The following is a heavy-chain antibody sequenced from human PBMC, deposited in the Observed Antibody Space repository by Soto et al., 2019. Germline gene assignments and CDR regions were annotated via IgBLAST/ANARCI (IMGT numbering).Heavy chain of an antibody. D-gene: IGHD3-22*01. CDR1: GFIFSDYA. Sequence: QVQLVESGGGVVQPGRSLRLSCAASGFIFSDYALHWVRQAPDKGLEWVAITSNDGGSQDYADSVKGRFTISRDNSKNTLYLQMNSLRPNDTAVYFCARSPDYYDGAGFNYVEVYFDYWGQGTLVTVSS. J-gene: IGHJ4*02. CDR2: TSNDGGSQ. V-gene: IGHV3-30-3*01. CDR3: ARSPDYYDGAGFNYVEVYFDY.